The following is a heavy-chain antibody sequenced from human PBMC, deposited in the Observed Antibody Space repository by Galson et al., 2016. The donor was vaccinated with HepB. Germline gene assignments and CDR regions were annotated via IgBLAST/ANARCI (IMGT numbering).Heavy chain of an antibody. CDR3: STARGDAFWSGYSDS. J-gene: IGHJ4*02. CDR1: GYSLTELS. D-gene: IGHD3-3*01. Sequence: SVKVSCKVTGYSLTELSVHWVRQAPGKGLEWMGGFDPEDGETIYAEKFHGRVTMTQDTSTDTAYMQLSSLRSDDTAVFYCSTARGDAFWSGYSDSWGQGTLVTVSS. V-gene: IGHV1-24*01. CDR2: FDPEDGET.